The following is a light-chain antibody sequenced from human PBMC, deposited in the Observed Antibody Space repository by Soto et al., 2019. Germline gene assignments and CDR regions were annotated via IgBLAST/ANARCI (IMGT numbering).Light chain of an antibody. Sequence: EIVLTQSPGTLSLSPGEGATLSCRASQSVPSNYLAWFQQKPGQAPRLLIYGASSRATGIPDRFSGSGSGTDFTLTISRLEPEDFAVYYCQQYGSLPRTFGQGTKLEIK. J-gene: IGKJ2*01. CDR1: QSVPSNY. CDR2: GAS. CDR3: QQYGSLPRT. V-gene: IGKV3-20*01.